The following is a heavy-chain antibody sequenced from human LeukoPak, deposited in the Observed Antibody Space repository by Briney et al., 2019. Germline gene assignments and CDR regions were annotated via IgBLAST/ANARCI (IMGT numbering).Heavy chain of an antibody. CDR3: TTDAPRWDDAFDI. CDR1: GFTFSNAW. J-gene: IGHJ3*02. CDR2: IKSKTDGGTT. Sequence: PGGSLRLSCAASGFTFSNAWMSWVRQARGKGLEWVGGIKSKTDGGTTDYAAPVKGRFTISRDDSKNTLYLQMNSLKTEDTAVYYCTTDAPRWDDAFDIWGQGTMVTVSS. V-gene: IGHV3-15*01. D-gene: IGHD1-26*01.